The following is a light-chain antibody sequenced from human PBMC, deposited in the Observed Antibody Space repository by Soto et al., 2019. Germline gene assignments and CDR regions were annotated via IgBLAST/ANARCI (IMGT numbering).Light chain of an antibody. Sequence: DIQMTQSPSSLSASVGDRVTISCRASQTITTYLNWYQQKPGKAPQLLIYGASILQSGVPSRFTGRRSGTDFPLTISSLQPDDFATYHCQQTHSTPWTFGQGTKVEIK. CDR2: GAS. CDR1: QTITTY. J-gene: IGKJ1*01. CDR3: QQTHSTPWT. V-gene: IGKV1-39*01.